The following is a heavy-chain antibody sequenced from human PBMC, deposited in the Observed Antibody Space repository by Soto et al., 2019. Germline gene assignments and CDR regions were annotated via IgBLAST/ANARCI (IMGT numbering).Heavy chain of an antibody. V-gene: IGHV3-23*01. D-gene: IGHD1-1*01. Sequence: GGSLRLSCAASGFTFSSYAMSWVRQVPGKGLEWVSSISGSGDSTYYAKSVKGRFTISRDSSKNTLYLQMNSLRAEDTAIYYRAKGHTKTKSDPEYWGQGPLV. CDR1: GFTFSSYA. CDR2: ISGSGDST. J-gene: IGHJ4*02. CDR3: AKGHTKTKSDPEY.